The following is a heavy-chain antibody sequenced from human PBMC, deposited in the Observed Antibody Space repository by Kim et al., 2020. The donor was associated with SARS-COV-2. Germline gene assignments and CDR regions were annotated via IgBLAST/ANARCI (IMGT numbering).Heavy chain of an antibody. CDR3: ASSKYSWGGYWFDP. V-gene: IGHV3-30-3*01. CDR1: GFTFSSYA. D-gene: IGHD2-21*01. J-gene: IGHJ5*02. Sequence: GGSLRLSCAASGFTFSSYAMHWVRQAPGKGLEWVAVISYDGSNKYYADSVKGRFTISRDNSKNTLYLQMNSLRAEDTAVYYCASSKYSWGGYWFDPWGQG. CDR2: ISYDGSNK.